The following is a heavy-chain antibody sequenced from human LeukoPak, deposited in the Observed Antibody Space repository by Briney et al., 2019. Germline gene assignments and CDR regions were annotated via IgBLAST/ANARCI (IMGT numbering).Heavy chain of an antibody. V-gene: IGHV4-59*08. CDR1: GGSISSNY. J-gene: IGHJ6*02. CDR3: ATSSFPRFYAMDV. D-gene: IGHD3-16*01. CDR2: IYYSGST. Sequence: SGTLSLTCTVSGGSISSNYWSWIRQPPGKGLEWIGYIYYSGSTNYNPSLKSQITISVDTSKNQFSLKLSSVTAADTAVYYCATSSFPRFYAMDVWGQGTTVTV.